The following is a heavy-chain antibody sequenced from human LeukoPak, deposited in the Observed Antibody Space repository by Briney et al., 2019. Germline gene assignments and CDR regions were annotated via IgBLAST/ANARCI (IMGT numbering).Heavy chain of an antibody. V-gene: IGHV3-23*01. Sequence: LLGGSLRLSCAASGFTFSSYAMSWVRQAPGKGLERVSAISGSGGSTYYADSVKGRFTISRDNSKNTLYLQMNSLRAEDTAVYYCAGPTGISLIDYWGQGTLVTVSS. CDR1: GFTFSSYA. J-gene: IGHJ4*02. CDR3: AGPTGISLIDY. CDR2: ISGSGGST.